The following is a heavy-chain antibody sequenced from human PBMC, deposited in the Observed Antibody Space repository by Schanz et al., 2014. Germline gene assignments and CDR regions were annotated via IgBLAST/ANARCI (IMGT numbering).Heavy chain of an antibody. J-gene: IGHJ6*02. D-gene: IGHD2-15*01. CDR1: GFTFSSYA. Sequence: QVQLVESGGGLVKPGGSLRLSCAASGFTFSSYAMHWVRQAPGKGLEWVAVIWNNGVTKYYADSVKGRFTISRDNSKNTLYLQMNSLSADDTAVFYCAKGMGYCSGGTCYDYYYYGLDVWGRGTTVTVSS. CDR2: IWNNGVTK. CDR3: AKGMGYCSGGTCYDYYYYGLDV. V-gene: IGHV3-33*06.